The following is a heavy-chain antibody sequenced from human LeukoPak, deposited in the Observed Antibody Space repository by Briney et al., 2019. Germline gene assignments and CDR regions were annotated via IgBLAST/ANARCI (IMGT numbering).Heavy chain of an antibody. D-gene: IGHD3-10*01. CDR3: AKILWFGELLYRRPEGYFDY. CDR1: GFTFSSYA. J-gene: IGHJ4*02. V-gene: IGHV3-23*01. CDR2: IGGSGGST. Sequence: PGGSLRLSCAASGFTFSSYAMSWVRQAPGKGLEWVSAIGGSGGSTYYADSVKGRFTISRDNSKNTLYLQMNSLRAEDTAVYYCAKILWFGELLYRRPEGYFDYWGQGTLVTVSS.